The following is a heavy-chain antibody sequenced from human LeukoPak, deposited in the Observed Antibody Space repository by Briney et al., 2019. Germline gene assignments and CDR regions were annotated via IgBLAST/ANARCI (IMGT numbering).Heavy chain of an antibody. Sequence: GGSLRLSCAASGFTFSSYAMSWVRQAPGKGLEWVSAISGSGGSTYYADSVKGRCTISRDNSKNTLYLQMNSLRAEDTAVYYCAKRAGYSGYDKEKYYYYGMDVWGQGTTVTVSS. CDR2: ISGSGGST. CDR3: AKRAGYSGYDKEKYYYYGMDV. J-gene: IGHJ6*02. D-gene: IGHD5-12*01. V-gene: IGHV3-23*01. CDR1: GFTFSSYA.